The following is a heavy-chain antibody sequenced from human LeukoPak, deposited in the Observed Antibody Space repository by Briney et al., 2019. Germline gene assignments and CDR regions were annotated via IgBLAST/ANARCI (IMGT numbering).Heavy chain of an antibody. CDR3: ARGGRWELPRPYSFDI. CDR1: GYTFTSHG. J-gene: IGHJ3*02. CDR2: ISVYNGNT. Sequence: GASVKVSCKASGYTFTSHGISWVRQAPGQGPEWMGWISVYNGNTNYAQKLQGRVTMTTDTSTSTAYMELRSLRSDDTAVYYCARGGRWELPRPYSFDIWGQGTMVTVSS. D-gene: IGHD1-26*01. V-gene: IGHV1-18*01.